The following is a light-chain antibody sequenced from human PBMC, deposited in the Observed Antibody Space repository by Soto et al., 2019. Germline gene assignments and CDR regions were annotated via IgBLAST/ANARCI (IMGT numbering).Light chain of an antibody. CDR1: SSNIGADYD. V-gene: IGLV1-40*01. CDR2: DNS. J-gene: IGLJ1*01. Sequence: QSVLTQPPSVSGAPGQGVTISCTGSSSNIGADYDVHWYQQLPGTAPKLLIYDNSNRPSGVPDRFSGSKSGTSASLAITGLQAEDEADYYCQSYDSRLSGSRVFGSGTKVTVL. CDR3: QSYDSRLSGSRV.